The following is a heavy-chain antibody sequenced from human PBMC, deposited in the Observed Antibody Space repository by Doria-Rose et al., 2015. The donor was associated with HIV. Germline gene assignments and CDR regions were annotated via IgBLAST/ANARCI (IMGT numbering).Heavy chain of an antibody. J-gene: IGHJ4*02. CDR1: GVSLSSPGMG. CDR3: ARIKSSRWYHKYYFDF. D-gene: IGHD6-13*01. V-gene: IGHV2-26*01. CDR2: IFSDDES. Sequence: QESGPVLVKPTETLTLTCTVSGVSLSSPGMGVSWIRQPPGKALEWLANIFSDDESSYKASLESRLTISRGTSKSQVVLTMTDMDPVDTATYYCARIKSSRWYHKYYFDFWGQGTLVIVS.